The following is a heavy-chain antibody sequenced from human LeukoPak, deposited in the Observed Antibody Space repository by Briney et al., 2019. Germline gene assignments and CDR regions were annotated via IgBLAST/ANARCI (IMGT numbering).Heavy chain of an antibody. D-gene: IGHD4-17*01. CDR3: ARGLNRNDYGDYGY. V-gene: IGHV4-38-2*02. CDR2: IYHSGST. Sequence: SETLSLTCTVSGYSISSGYYWGWIRQPPGKGLEWIGSIYHSGSTSYNPSLKSRVTISVQTSKNQFSLKLSSVTAADTAVYYCARGLNRNDYGDYGYWGQGTLVTVSS. CDR1: GYSISSGYY. J-gene: IGHJ4*02.